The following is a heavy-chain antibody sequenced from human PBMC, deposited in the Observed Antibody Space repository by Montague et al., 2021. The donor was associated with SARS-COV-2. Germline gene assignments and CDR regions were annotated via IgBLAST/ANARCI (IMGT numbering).Heavy chain of an antibody. J-gene: IGHJ6*02. D-gene: IGHD3-22*01. CDR3: AKDLRPYDPSGYYYVGTYYIYFYGMDL. Sequence: SLRLSCATSGFPFSVYGMHRVRQAPGKGLEWVAVMIYDGSIQYYTDSVKGRFTISRDNSKNTLFLQMNSLRPEDTAVYYCAKDLRPYDPSGYYYVGTYYIYFYGMDLWGQGTTVTVSS. CDR1: GFPFSVYG. CDR2: MIYDGSIQ. V-gene: IGHV3-30*18.